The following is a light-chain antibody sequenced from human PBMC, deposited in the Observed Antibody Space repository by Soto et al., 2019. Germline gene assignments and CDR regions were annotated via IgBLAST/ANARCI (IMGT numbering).Light chain of an antibody. J-gene: IGKJ1*01. CDR3: QRYNNWPLT. CDR2: DTS. V-gene: IGKV3-15*01. CDR1: QGIGDT. Sequence: RSPATLSVSAGQRVANSCRASQGIGDTLAWYQHKPGQTPRLLIYDTSARATGVPARFSGSRSGPEFTLTINSLQSEDLAIYYCQRYNNWPLTFGQGTKVDIK.